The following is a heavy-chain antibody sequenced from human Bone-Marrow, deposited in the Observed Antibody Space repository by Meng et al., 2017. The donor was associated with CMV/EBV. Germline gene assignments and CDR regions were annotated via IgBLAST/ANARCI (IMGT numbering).Heavy chain of an antibody. CDR3: AKDMASYIVLIPAPRGIDH. V-gene: IGHV3-20*04. Sequence: GESLKISCAASGFSFGGHGMNWVRQTPGKGLEWVAGINWSGGRTAYGDSVKGRFTISRDKAKKSLYLQMNSLRPEDTALYYCAKDMASYIVLIPAPRGIDHWGQGTLVTVSS. D-gene: IGHD3-16*01. J-gene: IGHJ4*02. CDR2: INWSGGRT. CDR1: GFSFGGHG.